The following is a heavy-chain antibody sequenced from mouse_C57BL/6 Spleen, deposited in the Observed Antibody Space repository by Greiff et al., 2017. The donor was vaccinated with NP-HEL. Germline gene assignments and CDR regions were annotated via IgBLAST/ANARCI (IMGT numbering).Heavy chain of an antibody. V-gene: IGHV3-5*01. Sequence: EVQLQESGPGLVKPSQTVFLTCTVTGISITTGNYRWSWIRQFPGNKLEWIGYIYYSGTITSNPSLTSRTTITRDTPKNQFFLEMNSLTAEDTATYYCARDYAPLYYYGSSGDWYFDVWGTGTTVTVSS. CDR2: IYYSGTI. D-gene: IGHD1-1*01. CDR1: GISITTGNYR. J-gene: IGHJ1*03. CDR3: ARDYAPLYYYGSSGDWYFDV.